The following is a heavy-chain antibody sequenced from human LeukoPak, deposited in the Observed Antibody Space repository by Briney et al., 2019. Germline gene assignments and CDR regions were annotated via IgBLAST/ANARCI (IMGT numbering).Heavy chain of an antibody. D-gene: IGHD3-22*01. V-gene: IGHV3-23*01. CDR2: IGGSGGST. Sequence: PGGSLRLSCTGSGFTFSTYGMSWVRQTPGKGLEWVSAIGGSGGSTFYADSVKGRFTISRDNSKNTLYLQMNSLRAEDTAIYYCAKYSPFIIVDQFDYWGRGTLVTVSS. J-gene: IGHJ4*02. CDR1: GFTFSTYG. CDR3: AKYSPFIIVDQFDY.